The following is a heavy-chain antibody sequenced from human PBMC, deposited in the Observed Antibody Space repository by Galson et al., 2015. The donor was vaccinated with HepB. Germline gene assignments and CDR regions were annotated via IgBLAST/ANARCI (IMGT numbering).Heavy chain of an antibody. J-gene: IGHJ4*02. CDR2: IIPILGIA. D-gene: IGHD4-17*01. CDR3: ARAPYGDYGGGIFDY. Sequence: SVKVSCKASGGTFSSYAISWVRQAPGQGLEWMGGIIPILGIANYAQKFQGRVTITADKSTSTAYMELSSLRSEDTAVYYCARAPYGDYGGGIFDYWGQGTLVTVSS. CDR1: GGTFSSYA. V-gene: IGHV1-69*10.